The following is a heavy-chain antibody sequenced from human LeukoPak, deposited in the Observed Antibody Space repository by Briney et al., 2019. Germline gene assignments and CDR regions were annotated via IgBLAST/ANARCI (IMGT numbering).Heavy chain of an antibody. D-gene: IGHD6-6*01. CDR2: ISYDGSNK. Sequence: SCKASGYTFTSYYMHWVRQAPGKGLEWVAVISYDGSNKYYADSVKGRFTISRDNSKNTLYLQMNSLRAEDTAVYYCARDPSNYSSSSYLDYWGQGTLVTVSS. CDR1: GYTFTSYY. V-gene: IGHV3-30*04. J-gene: IGHJ4*02. CDR3: ARDPSNYSSSSYLDY.